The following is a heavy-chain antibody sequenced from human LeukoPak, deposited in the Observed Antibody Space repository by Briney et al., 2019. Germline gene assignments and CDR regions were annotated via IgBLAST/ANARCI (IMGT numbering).Heavy chain of an antibody. CDR1: GGSISSYY. V-gene: IGHV4-59*01. CDR3: ARGPVAAGWFDP. Sequence: SETPSLTCTVSGGSISSYYWSWIRQPPGKGLEWIGYIYYSGSTNYNPSLKSRVTISADTSKNQFSLKLSSVTAADTAVYYCARGPVAAGWFDPWGQGTLVTVSS. J-gene: IGHJ5*02. CDR2: IYYSGST. D-gene: IGHD6-13*01.